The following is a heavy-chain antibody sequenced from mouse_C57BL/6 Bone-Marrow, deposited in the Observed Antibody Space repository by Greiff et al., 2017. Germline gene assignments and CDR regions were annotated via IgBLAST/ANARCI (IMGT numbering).Heavy chain of an antibody. J-gene: IGHJ3*01. V-gene: IGHV1-31*01. Sequence: VQLQQSGPELVKPGASVKISCKASGYSFTGYYMHWVKQSHGHILDWIGYIYPYSGVSSYNQKFKGKATLTVDKSSSTAYMELRSLTSEDSAVYYCARSSYGRGFAYWGQGTLVTVSA. CDR3: ARSSYGRGFAY. D-gene: IGHD1-1*01. CDR1: GYSFTGYY. CDR2: IYPYSGVS.